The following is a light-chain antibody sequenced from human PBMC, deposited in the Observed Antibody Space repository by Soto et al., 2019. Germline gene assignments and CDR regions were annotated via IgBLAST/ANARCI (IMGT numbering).Light chain of an antibody. CDR1: TSDVGGYNF. J-gene: IGLJ2*01. Sequence: QSALTQPPSVSGSPGQSITISCTGTTSDVGGYNFVSWYQQHPGKAPKLMISDFSNRPTWVSNRFAGSKSGNTASLTISGLQAEDEADYYCSSYRSSNTLYVVFGGGTKVTVL. CDR3: SSYRSSNTLYVV. V-gene: IGLV2-14*01. CDR2: DFS.